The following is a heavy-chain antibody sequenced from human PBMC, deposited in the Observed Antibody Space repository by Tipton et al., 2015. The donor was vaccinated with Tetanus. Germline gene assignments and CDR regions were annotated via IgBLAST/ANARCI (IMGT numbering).Heavy chain of an antibody. J-gene: IGHJ4*02. Sequence: SLRLSCAASGFTFSSYAMSWVRQAPGKGLEWVSAISGSGGSTYYADSVKGRFTISRDNSKNTLYLQMNSLRAEDTAVYYCAKVREGSGWFSALFDYWGQGTLVTVSS. CDR2: ISGSGGST. CDR3: AKVREGSGWFSALFDY. D-gene: IGHD6-19*01. V-gene: IGHV3-23*01. CDR1: GFTFSSYA.